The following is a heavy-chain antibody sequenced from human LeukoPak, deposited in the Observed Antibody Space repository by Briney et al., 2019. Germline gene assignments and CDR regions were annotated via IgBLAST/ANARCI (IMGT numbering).Heavy chain of an antibody. CDR2: ISWNSGSI. D-gene: IGHD3-22*01. CDR3: AKANGRAFFTMIVVVTAFDY. J-gene: IGHJ4*02. CDR1: GFTFDDYA. Sequence: PGGSLRLSCAASGFTFDDYAMHWVRQAPGKGLEWVSGISWNSGSIGYADSVKGRFTISRDNAKNTLYLQMNSLRAEDTAVYYCAKANGRAFFTMIVVVTAFDYWGQGTLVTVSS. V-gene: IGHV3-9*01.